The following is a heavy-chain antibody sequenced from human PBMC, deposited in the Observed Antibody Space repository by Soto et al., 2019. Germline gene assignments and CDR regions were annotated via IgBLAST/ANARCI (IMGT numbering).Heavy chain of an antibody. V-gene: IGHV3-33*08. Sequence: GGSLRLSCAASGFTFSSYGMHWVRQAPGKGLEWVAVIWYDGSNKYYADSVKGRFTISRDNSKNTLYLQMNSLRAEDTAVYYCARDYRPGAAHWYFDLWGRGTLVTVSS. CDR1: GFTFSSYG. J-gene: IGHJ2*01. CDR2: IWYDGSNK. D-gene: IGHD7-27*01. CDR3: ARDYRPGAAHWYFDL.